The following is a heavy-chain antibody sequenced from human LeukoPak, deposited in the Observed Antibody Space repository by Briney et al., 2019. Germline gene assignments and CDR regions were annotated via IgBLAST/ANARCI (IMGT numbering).Heavy chain of an antibody. D-gene: IGHD3-3*01. J-gene: IGHJ4*02. CDR2: IYYSGST. V-gene: IGHV4-59*01. CDR3: ARAPGFLGN. CDR1: GGSISSYC. Sequence: SETLSLTCTVSGGSISSYCWSWIRQPPGKGLEWNGYIYYSGSTNYNPSLKSRVTISVDTSKNQFSLKLSSVTAADTAVYYCARAPGFLGNWGQGTLVTVSS.